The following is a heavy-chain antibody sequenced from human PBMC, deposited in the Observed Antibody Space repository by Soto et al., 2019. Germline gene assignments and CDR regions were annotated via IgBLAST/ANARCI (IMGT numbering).Heavy chain of an antibody. CDR2: IWYDGSNK. CDR3: ARSGYSYGYEYYFDY. J-gene: IGHJ4*02. V-gene: IGHV3-33*01. Sequence: GGSLRLSCAASGFTFSSYGMHWVRQAPGKGLDWVAVIWYDGSNKYYADSVKGRFTISRDNSKNTLYLQMNSLRAEDTAVYYCARSGYSYGYEYYFDYWSQGTLVT. CDR1: GFTFSSYG. D-gene: IGHD5-18*01.